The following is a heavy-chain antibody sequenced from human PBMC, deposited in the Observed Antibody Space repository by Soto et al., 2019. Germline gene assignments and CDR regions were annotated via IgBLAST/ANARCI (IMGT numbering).Heavy chain of an antibody. D-gene: IGHD6-13*01. J-gene: IGHJ5*02. Sequence: SETLSLTCTVSGGSISSSSYYWGWIRQPPGKGLEWIGSIYYSGSTYYNPSLKSRVTISVDTSKNQFSLKLSSVTAADTAVYYCARDKTFYSSHVQNWFDPWGQGTLVTVFS. CDR2: IYYSGST. CDR3: ARDKTFYSSHVQNWFDP. CDR1: GGSISSSSYY. V-gene: IGHV4-39*02.